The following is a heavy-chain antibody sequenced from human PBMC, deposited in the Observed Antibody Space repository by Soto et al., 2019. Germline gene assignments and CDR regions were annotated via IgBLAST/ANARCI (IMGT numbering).Heavy chain of an antibody. D-gene: IGHD4-17*01. J-gene: IGHJ5*02. CDR2: ISSSSRTR. CDR3: AREPPPIYGDYDLNGFDP. V-gene: IGHV3-48*01. Sequence: EVQLVESGGGLVQPGGSLRLSCAASGFTFSSYSMNWVRQAPGKGLEWVSYISSSSRTRYYADSVKCRFTISRDIATYSLYVQINSRRAEYTAVYYCAREPPPIYGDYDLNGFDPWCQGNLVTFSS. CDR1: GFTFSSYS.